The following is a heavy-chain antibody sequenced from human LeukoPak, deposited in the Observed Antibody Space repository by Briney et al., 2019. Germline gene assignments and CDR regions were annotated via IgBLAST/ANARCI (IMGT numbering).Heavy chain of an antibody. V-gene: IGHV1-69*05. Sequence: ASVKVSCKASGGTSSSYAISWVRQAPGQGLEWVGGIIPIFGTANYAQKFQGRVTITTDESTSTAYMELSSLRSEDTAVYYCARYDSSGDDAFDIWGQGTMVTVSS. J-gene: IGHJ3*02. CDR2: IIPIFGTA. D-gene: IGHD3-22*01. CDR3: ARYDSSGDDAFDI. CDR1: GGTSSSYA.